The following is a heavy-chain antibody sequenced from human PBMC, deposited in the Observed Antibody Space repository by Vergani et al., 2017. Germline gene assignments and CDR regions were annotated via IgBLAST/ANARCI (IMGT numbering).Heavy chain of an antibody. CDR3: AIHSXDTTPYLQGDYDC. Sequence: EVQLLQSGGGVIQPGGSVRLSCAASGFTFSACPMTWVRQAPGKGLEWVSAISARYPSTYYADSVKGRFTIARDNSKNMLYLQMTSLRAKDTAVYYCAIHSXDTTPYLQGDYDCWGQGTLVTVSS. CDR2: ISARYPST. V-gene: IGHV3-23*01. D-gene: IGHD3-22*01. J-gene: IGHJ4*02. CDR1: GFTFSACP.